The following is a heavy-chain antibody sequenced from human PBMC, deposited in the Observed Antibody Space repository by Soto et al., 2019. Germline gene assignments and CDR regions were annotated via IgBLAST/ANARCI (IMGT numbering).Heavy chain of an antibody. J-gene: IGHJ5*02. CDR1: GYSISSGYY. CDR3: ARDEMDVVVPAAIPLFPSTHWFDP. D-gene: IGHD2-2*01. Sequence: SETLSLTCAVSGYSISSGYYWGWIRQPPGKGLEWIGSIYHSGSTYYNPSLKSRVTISVDTSKNQFSLKLSSVTAADTAVYYCARDEMDVVVPAAIPLFPSTHWFDPWGQGTLVT. V-gene: IGHV4-38-2*02. CDR2: IYHSGST.